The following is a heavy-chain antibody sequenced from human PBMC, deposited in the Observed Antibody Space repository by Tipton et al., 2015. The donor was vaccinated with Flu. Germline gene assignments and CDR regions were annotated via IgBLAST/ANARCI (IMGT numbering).Heavy chain of an antibody. Sequence: TLSLTCTVSGGSIRGYYWSWIRQPPGKGLEWIGYIYYSGSTNYNPSLKSRVTLSIDTSKNQFSLSLSSVTAADTAVYYCARGSGSGTDVIFYYWGQGTLVTVSS. V-gene: IGHV4-59*12. D-gene: IGHD3-10*01. CDR2: IYYSGST. CDR3: ARGSGSGTDVIFYY. J-gene: IGHJ4*02. CDR1: GGSIRGYY.